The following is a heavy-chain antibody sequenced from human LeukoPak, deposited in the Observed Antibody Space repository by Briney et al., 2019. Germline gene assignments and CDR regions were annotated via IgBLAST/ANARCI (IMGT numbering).Heavy chain of an antibody. J-gene: IGHJ4*02. V-gene: IGHV1-3*01. CDR2: INAGNGNT. D-gene: IGHD3-22*01. CDR3: ARGYKFDSSGYPPY. Sequence: GASVKVSCKASGYTFTSYAMHWVRQAPGQRLEWMGWINAGNGNTKYSQKFQGRVTITADKSTSTAYMELSSLRSEDTAVYYCARGYKFDSSGYPPYWGQGTLVTVSS. CDR1: GYTFTSYA.